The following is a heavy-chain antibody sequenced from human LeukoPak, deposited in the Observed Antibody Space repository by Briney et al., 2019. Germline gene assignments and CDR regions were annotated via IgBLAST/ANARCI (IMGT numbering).Heavy chain of an antibody. J-gene: IGHJ5*02. CDR3: ARRSSSWYSRFDP. CDR2: IYYSGST. Sequence: SETLSLTCTVSGGSISSSSYYWGWIRQPPGKGLEWIGSIYYSGSTYYNPSLKSRVTISVDTSKNQFFLKLSSVTAADTAVYYCARRSSSWYSRFDPWGKGTLVTVSS. CDR1: GGSISSSSYY. D-gene: IGHD6-13*01. V-gene: IGHV4-39*01.